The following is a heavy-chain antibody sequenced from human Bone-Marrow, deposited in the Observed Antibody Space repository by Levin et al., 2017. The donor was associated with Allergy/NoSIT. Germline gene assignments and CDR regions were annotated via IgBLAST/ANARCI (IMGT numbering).Heavy chain of an antibody. J-gene: IGHJ4*02. D-gene: IGHD5-24*01. V-gene: IGHV4-59*08. CDR1: GGSISSSY. CDR3: ARHRDAYNSFDD. CDR2: IKYSGST. Sequence: GSLRLSCTVPGGSISSSYWSWIRQPPGKGLEWIGYIKYSGSTNYSPSLKSRVTISLDTSQNQFSLRLSSVTAADTAVYYCARHRDAYNSFDDWGQGTLVTVSS.